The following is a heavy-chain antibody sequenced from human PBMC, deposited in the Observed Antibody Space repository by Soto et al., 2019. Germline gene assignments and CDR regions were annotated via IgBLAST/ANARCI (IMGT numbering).Heavy chain of an antibody. CDR2: IYSGGST. D-gene: IGHD6-6*01. CDR1: GFTVSSNY. CDR3: AKDRQLVRGGDY. J-gene: IGHJ4*02. Sequence: GGSLRLSCAASGFTVSSNYMSWVRQAPGKGLEWVSVIYSGGSTYYADSVKGRFTISRDNSKNTLYLQMNSLRAEDTAVYYCAKDRQLVRGGDYWGQGTLVTVSS. V-gene: IGHV3-53*01.